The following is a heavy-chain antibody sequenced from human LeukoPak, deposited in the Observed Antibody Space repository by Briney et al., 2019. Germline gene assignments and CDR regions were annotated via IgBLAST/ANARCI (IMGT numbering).Heavy chain of an antibody. CDR3: ARDATYYNWFDP. Sequence: AASVKVSCKASGYTFTGYYMHWVRQAPGRGLEWMGWINPNSGGTNYAQKFQGRVTMTRDTSISTAYMELSRLRSDDTAVYYCARDATYYNWFDPWGQGTLVTVSS. D-gene: IGHD2-8*01. V-gene: IGHV1-2*02. J-gene: IGHJ5*02. CDR1: GYTFTGYY. CDR2: INPNSGGT.